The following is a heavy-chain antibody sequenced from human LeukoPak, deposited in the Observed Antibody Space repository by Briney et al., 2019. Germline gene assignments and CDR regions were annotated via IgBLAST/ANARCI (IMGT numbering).Heavy chain of an antibody. CDR2: IYHSGST. CDR3: ASGLWFGQYGFDP. Sequence: SETLSLTCAVSGGSISSTNWWSWVRQPPGKGLEWIGEIYHSGSTHYNPSPKSRATISVDKSKNQLSLNLTSVTAADTAVYYCASGLWFGQYGFDPWGQGTLVIVSS. J-gene: IGHJ5*02. V-gene: IGHV4-4*02. D-gene: IGHD3-10*01. CDR1: GGSISSTNW.